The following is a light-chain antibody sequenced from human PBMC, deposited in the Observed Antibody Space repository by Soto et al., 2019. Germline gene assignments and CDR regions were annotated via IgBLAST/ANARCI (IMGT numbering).Light chain of an antibody. V-gene: IGKV2D-29*01. Sequence: DVVMTQTPLSLSVTPGQPASISCKSSQSLLHSDGKTYLYWYLQKPGHPPQLLIYEVFNRFSGVPDRFSDSGSATDCTLKISRVEAEDVVTYYCMQTIQPLLTFAGGTKVEI. J-gene: IGKJ4*01. CDR3: MQTIQPLLT. CDR1: QSLLHSDGKTY. CDR2: EVF.